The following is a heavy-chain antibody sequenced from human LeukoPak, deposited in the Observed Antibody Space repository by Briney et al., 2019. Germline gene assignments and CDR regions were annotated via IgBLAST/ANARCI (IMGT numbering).Heavy chain of an antibody. D-gene: IGHD3-9*01. CDR2: IYWNDDK. Sequence: SGPTLVKPTQTLTLTCTFSGFSLSTSGVGVGWIRQPPGKALKWLALIYWNDDKRYSPSLKSRLTITKDTSKNQVVLTMTNMDPVDTATYYCALSYDDILTGYYERPKNWFDPWGQGTLVTVSS. J-gene: IGHJ5*02. V-gene: IGHV2-5*01. CDR3: ALSYDDILTGYYERPKNWFDP. CDR1: GFSLSTSGVG.